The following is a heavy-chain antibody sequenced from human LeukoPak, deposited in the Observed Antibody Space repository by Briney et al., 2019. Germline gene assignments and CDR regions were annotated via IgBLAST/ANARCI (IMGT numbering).Heavy chain of an antibody. J-gene: IGHJ3*02. Sequence: SVKVSCKASGGTFSSYAISWVRQAPGQGLEWMGGIIPIFGTANYAQKFQGRVTITADESTSTAYVELSSLRSEDTAVYHCAREGEHETYYYDSSGYYDAFDIWGQGTMVTVSS. CDR3: AREGEHETYYYDSSGYYDAFDI. CDR2: IIPIFGTA. D-gene: IGHD3-22*01. V-gene: IGHV1-69*13. CDR1: GGTFSSYA.